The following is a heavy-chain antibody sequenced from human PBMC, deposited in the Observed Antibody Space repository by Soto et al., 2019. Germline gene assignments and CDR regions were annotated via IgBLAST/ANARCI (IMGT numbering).Heavy chain of an antibody. Sequence: QVQLVQSGAEVKKPGASVKVSCKASGYTLTTFFMHWVRQAPGQGLEWMGVINPGYPAGRSTTYARKYQGRVTMTTDTSTSTVYRALSSLRSDDTVVYYCAREAIVAGATAGMDVWGQGTRVTVSS. CDR1: GYTLTTFF. CDR2: INPGYPAGRST. J-gene: IGHJ6*02. D-gene: IGHD1-26*01. CDR3: AREAIVAGATAGMDV. V-gene: IGHV1-46*01.